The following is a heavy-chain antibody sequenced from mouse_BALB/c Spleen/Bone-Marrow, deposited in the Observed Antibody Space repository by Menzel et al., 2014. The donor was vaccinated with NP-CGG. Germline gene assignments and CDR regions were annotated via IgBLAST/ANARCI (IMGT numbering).Heavy chain of an antibody. CDR2: INPDSSTI. V-gene: IGHV4-1*02. CDR3: ARLDYYGYPNY. Sequence: DVQLQESGGGLVQPGGSLKLSRAASGFDFSRYWMSWVRQAPGKGLEWIGEINPDSSTINYTPSLKDKFIISRDNAKNTLYLRLNKVRSEDTALYYCARLDYYGYPNYWGQGTTLTVSS. J-gene: IGHJ2*01. D-gene: IGHD1-2*01. CDR1: GFDFSRYW.